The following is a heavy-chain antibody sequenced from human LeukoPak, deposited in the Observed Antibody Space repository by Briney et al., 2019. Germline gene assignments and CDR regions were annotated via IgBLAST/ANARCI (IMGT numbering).Heavy chain of an antibody. CDR1: GFTFSSYG. D-gene: IGHD6-19*01. J-gene: IGHJ4*02. CDR2: ISYDGSNK. CDR3: AASIAVAGLFDY. Sequence: PGGSLRLSCAASGFTFSSYGMHWVRRAPGKGLEWVAVISYDGSNKYYADSVKGRFTISRDNSKNTLYLQMNSLRAEDTAVYYCAASIAVAGLFDYWGQGTLVTVSS. V-gene: IGHV3-30*03.